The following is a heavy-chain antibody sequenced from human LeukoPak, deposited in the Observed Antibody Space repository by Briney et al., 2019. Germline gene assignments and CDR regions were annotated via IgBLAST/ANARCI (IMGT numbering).Heavy chain of an antibody. CDR1: GYTFTGYY. V-gene: IGHV1-2*02. J-gene: IGHJ6*03. Sequence: GASVKVSCKASGYTFTGYYMHWVRQAPGQGLEWMGWINPNSGGTNYAQKFQGRVTITRNTSISTAYMELSSLRSEDTAVYYCARGRRFTMVRGVIIRNYYYYYMDVWGKGTTVTVSS. D-gene: IGHD3-10*01. CDR3: ARGRRFTMVRGVIIRNYYYYYMDV. CDR2: INPNSGGT.